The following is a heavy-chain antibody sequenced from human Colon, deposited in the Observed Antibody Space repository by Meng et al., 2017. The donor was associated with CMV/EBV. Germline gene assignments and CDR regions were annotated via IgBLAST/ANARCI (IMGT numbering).Heavy chain of an antibody. CDR2: IKYDGRST. J-gene: IGHJ4*02. V-gene: IGHV3-74*03. CDR1: GFTFSDYW. CDR3: AKYCSSGACLDY. D-gene: IGHD2-2*01. Sequence: SCAASGFTFSDYWMHWVRQAPGKGLVWVSRIKYDGRSTTYADSVKGRFTISRDNAQNTVYLQMNSLRAEDTAVYYCAKYCSSGACLDYWGQGTLATVSS.